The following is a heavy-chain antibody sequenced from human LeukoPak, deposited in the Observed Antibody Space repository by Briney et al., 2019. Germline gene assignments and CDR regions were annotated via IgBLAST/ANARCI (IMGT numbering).Heavy chain of an antibody. CDR2: IYYSGST. Sequence: PSETLSLTCTVSGGSISSYYWSWIRQPPGKGLEWIGYIYYSGSTNYNPSLKSRVTISVDTSKNQFSLKLSSVTAADTAVYYCASTLIPNISTGYYSFDYWGQGTLVTVSS. J-gene: IGHJ4*02. CDR1: GGSISSYY. CDR3: ASTLIPNISTGYYSFDY. V-gene: IGHV4-59*08. D-gene: IGHD3-9*01.